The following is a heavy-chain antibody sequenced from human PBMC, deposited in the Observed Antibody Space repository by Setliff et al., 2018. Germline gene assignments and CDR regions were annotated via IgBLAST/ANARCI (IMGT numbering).Heavy chain of an antibody. CDR1: GYTFTDYY. V-gene: IGHV1-2*04. CDR3: ARGLGSYYYYYMDV. J-gene: IGHJ6*03. CDR2: INPNSGGT. D-gene: IGHD7-27*01. Sequence: ASVKVSCKASGYTFTDYYIHWVRQAPGQGLEWMGWINPNSGGTNYAQKLQGWVTMTRDTSISTAYMELSSLRSEDTAVYYCARGLGSYYYYYMDVWGKGTTVTVSS.